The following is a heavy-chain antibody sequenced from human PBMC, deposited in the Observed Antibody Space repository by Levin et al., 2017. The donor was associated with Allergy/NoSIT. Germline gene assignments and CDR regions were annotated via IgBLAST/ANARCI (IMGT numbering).Heavy chain of an antibody. CDR3: ARFRGAAAGTDFDY. V-gene: IGHV4-59*01. Sequence: SETLSLTCTVSGGSISSYYWSWIRQPPGKGLEWIGYIYYSGSTNYNPSLKSRVTISVDTSKNQFSLKLSSVTAADTAVYYCARFRGAAAGTDFDYWGQGTLVTVSS. J-gene: IGHJ4*02. D-gene: IGHD6-13*01. CDR1: GGSISSYY. CDR2: IYYSGST.